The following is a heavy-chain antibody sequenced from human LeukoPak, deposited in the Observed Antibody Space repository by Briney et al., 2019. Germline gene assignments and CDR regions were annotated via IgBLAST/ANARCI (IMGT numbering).Heavy chain of an antibody. CDR2: ISSSSSTI. J-gene: IGHJ6*02. D-gene: IGHD3-10*01. Sequence: GGSLRLSCAAYGFTFSSYSMNWVRQAPGKGLEWVSYISSSSSTIYYADSVKGRFTISRDNAKNSLYLQMNSLRDEDTAVYYCARDLNHVLLWFGELLVYGMDVWGQGTTVTVSS. CDR1: GFTFSSYS. V-gene: IGHV3-48*02. CDR3: ARDLNHVLLWFGELLVYGMDV.